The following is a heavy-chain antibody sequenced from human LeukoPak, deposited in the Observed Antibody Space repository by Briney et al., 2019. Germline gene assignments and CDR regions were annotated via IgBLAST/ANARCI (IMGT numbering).Heavy chain of an antibody. CDR1: GFTFSSYV. J-gene: IGHJ6*03. V-gene: IGHV3-30*04. CDR3: VKDWAISRSYYYYMDV. D-gene: IGHD3-9*01. Sequence: GGSLRLSCAASGFTFSSYVMHWVRQAPGKGLEWVAIISYDGSNEYYADSVKGRFTISRDNSKNTLYLQMNSLRAADTAVYYCVKDWAISRSYYYYMDVWGKGTTVTISS. CDR2: ISYDGSNE.